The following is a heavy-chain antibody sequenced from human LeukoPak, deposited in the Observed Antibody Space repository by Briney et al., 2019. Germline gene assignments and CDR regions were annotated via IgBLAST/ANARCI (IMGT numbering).Heavy chain of an antibody. CDR3: ARGGQWLVTAWFDY. J-gene: IGHJ4*02. CDR1: GYTFTGYY. Sequence: VASVKVSCKASGYTFTGYYMHWVRQAPGQGLEWMGWINPNSGGTNYAQKFQGRVTMTRDTSISTAYMELSRLRSDDTAVYYCARGGQWLVTAWFDYWGQGTLVTVSS. D-gene: IGHD6-19*01. V-gene: IGHV1-2*02. CDR2: INPNSGGT.